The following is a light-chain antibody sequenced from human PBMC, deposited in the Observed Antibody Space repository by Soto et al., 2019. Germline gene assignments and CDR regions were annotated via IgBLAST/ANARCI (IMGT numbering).Light chain of an antibody. J-gene: IGKJ4*01. CDR3: QQYHSYPLT. CDR2: AAS. CDR1: QGISSY. Sequence: AIRMTQSPSSLSASTGDRVTITCRASQGISSYLAWYQQKPGKAPKLLIYAASTLQSGVPSRFSGSGSGTDVTLTISCLQSEDFATYYCQQYHSYPLTFGGGTKVEIK. V-gene: IGKV1-8*01.